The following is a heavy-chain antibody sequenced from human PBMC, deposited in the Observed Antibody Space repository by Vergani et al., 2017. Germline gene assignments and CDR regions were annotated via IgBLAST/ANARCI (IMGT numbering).Heavy chain of an antibody. V-gene: IGHV3-30*02. CDR1: GFTLNTYG. J-gene: IGHJ6*02. CDR2: IRYDGSSE. D-gene: IGHD2/OR15-2a*01. CDR3: ANSVIAGNVGVAYFGMDV. Sequence: QVQILQSGGGVVQPGGSLRLSCTLSGFTLNTYGIHWVRQAPGKGLEWVSFIRYDGSSEYYGDSVKGRFTISRDKSQNTVNLQMNSLRTEDTAVYFCANSVIAGNVGVAYFGMDVWRRGTTVTVSS.